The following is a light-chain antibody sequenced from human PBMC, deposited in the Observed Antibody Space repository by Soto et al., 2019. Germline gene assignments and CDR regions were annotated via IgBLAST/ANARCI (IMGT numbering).Light chain of an antibody. J-gene: IGKJ1*01. V-gene: IGKV1-39*01. CDR1: QDISNY. CDR2: DAS. Sequence: DIQMTQSPSSLSASVGDRVTITCQASQDISNYLNWYQQKPGKAPKLLIYDASTLETGVPSRFSGSGSGTDFTLTISSLQPEDFATYYCQQSYSTPPRTFGQGTKVEIK. CDR3: QQSYSTPPRT.